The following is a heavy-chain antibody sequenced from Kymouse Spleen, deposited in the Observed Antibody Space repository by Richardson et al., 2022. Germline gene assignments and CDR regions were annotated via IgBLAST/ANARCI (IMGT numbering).Heavy chain of an antibody. CDR1: GFTFSSYG. D-gene: IGHD3-10*01. CDR2: IWYDGSNK. V-gene: IGHV3-33*01. Sequence: QVQLVESGGGVVQPGRSLRLSCAASGFTFSSYGMHWVRQAPGKGLEWVAVIWYDGSNKYYADSVKGRFTISRDNSKNTLYLQMNSLRAEDTAVYYCARDYYGSGSYYNVNFDYWGQGTLVTVSS. CDR3: ARDYYGSGSYYNVNFDY. J-gene: IGHJ4*02.